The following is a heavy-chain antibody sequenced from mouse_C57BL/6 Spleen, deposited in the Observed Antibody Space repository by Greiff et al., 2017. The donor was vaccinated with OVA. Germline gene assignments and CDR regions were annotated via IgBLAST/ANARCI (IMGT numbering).Heavy chain of an antibody. CDR2: IYPGSGST. CDR3: ARSGDSSGPAWFAY. Sequence: QVQLQQPGAELVKPGASVKMSCKASGYTFTSYWITWVKQRPGQGLEWIGDIYPGSGSTNYNEKFTSKATLTVDTSSSTAYMQLSSLTSEDSAVYYCARSGDSSGPAWFAYWGQGTLVTVSA. V-gene: IGHV1-55*01. D-gene: IGHD3-2*02. CDR1: GYTFTSYW. J-gene: IGHJ3*01.